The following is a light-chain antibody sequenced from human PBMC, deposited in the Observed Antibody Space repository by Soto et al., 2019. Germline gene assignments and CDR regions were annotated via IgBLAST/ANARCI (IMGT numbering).Light chain of an antibody. J-gene: IGKJ5*01. CDR2: AAS. CDR1: QSISSW. Sequence: DIQMTQSPSTLSATAGDRVTITCRASQSISSWLAWYQQKPGKAPKIMIYAASSLQGGVPSRFSGSGSGTEFTLTISSLQPEDFATYYCQQASSFPPTFGQGTRLEI. CDR3: QQASSFPPT. V-gene: IGKV1-12*01.